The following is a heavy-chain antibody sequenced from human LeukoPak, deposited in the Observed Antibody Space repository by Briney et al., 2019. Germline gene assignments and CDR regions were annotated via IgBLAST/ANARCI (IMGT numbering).Heavy chain of an antibody. CDR2: ISWNSGSI. Sequence: GGSLRLSCAASGFTFDDYAMHWVRHAPGRGLEWVSGISWNSGSIGYADSVKGRFTISRDNAKNSLYLQMNSLRAEDTAVYYCAELGITMIGGVWGKGTTVTISS. J-gene: IGHJ6*04. CDR3: AELGITMIGGV. CDR1: GFTFDDYA. D-gene: IGHD3-10*02. V-gene: IGHV3-9*01.